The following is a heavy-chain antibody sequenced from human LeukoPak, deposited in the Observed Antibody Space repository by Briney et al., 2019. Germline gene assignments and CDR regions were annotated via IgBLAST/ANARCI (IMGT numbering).Heavy chain of an antibody. CDR3: ARAQTGYGDYDFYYYGMDV. CDR1: GGSISSYY. Sequence: SETLSLTCTVSGGSISSYYWSWIRQPPGKGLEWIGYIYYSGSTNYNPSLKSRVTISVDTSKNQFSLKLSSVTAADTAVYYCARAQTGYGDYDFYYYGMDVWGQGTTVTVSS. D-gene: IGHD4-17*01. CDR2: IYYSGST. V-gene: IGHV4-59*01. J-gene: IGHJ6*02.